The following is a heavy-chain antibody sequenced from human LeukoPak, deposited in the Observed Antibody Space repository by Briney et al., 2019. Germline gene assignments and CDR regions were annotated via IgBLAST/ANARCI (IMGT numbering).Heavy chain of an antibody. CDR2: IYTSGST. V-gene: IGHV4-4*07. Sequence: SETLSLTCTVSGGSTTSYYWSWIRQPPGKGLEWIGRIYTSGSTNYNPSLKSRVTMSVDTSKNQFSLKLSSVTAADTAVYYCASRGGYYDSSGYYYAGDDAFDIWGQGTMVTVSS. CDR3: ASRGGYYDSSGYYYAGDDAFDI. D-gene: IGHD3-22*01. J-gene: IGHJ3*02. CDR1: GGSTTSYY.